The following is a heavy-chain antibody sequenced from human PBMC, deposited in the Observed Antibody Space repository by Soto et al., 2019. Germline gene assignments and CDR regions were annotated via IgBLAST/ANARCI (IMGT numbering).Heavy chain of an antibody. CDR1: GVTFSSYG. J-gene: IGHJ4*02. Sequence: QVQLVESGGGVVQPGRSLRLSCAASGVTFSSYGMHWVRQAPGKGLEWVAVISYDGTNKYYADSVKGRFTISRDDSKNTLYMQMHSLRPEDTAVYYCAKEKATRGYSFLVDYWGQGTLVTVSS. CDR2: ISYDGTNK. CDR3: AKEKATRGYSFLVDY. D-gene: IGHD5-18*01. V-gene: IGHV3-30*18.